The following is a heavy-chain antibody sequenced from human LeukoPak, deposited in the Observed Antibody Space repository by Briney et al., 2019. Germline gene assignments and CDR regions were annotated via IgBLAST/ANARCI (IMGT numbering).Heavy chain of an antibody. Sequence: SQTLSLTCTVSGGSISSGSYYWSWIRQPPGKGLEWIGYIYHSGSTYYNPSLKSRVTISVDRSKNQFSLKLSSVTAADTAVYYCARDPPSSLNQDGAFDIWGQGTMVTVSS. CDR3: ARDPPSSLNQDGAFDI. CDR2: IYHSGST. CDR1: GGSISSGSYY. J-gene: IGHJ3*02. D-gene: IGHD1-14*01. V-gene: IGHV4-30-2*01.